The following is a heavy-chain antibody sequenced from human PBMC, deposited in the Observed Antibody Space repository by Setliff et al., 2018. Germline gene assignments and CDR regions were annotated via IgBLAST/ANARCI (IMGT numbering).Heavy chain of an antibody. Sequence: GESLRLSCAASGFTFSKHAFHWVRQAPGKGLEWVAVISSDGNTKKFADSVEGRITISRDNSKRSLYLQLDKVRPDDTAIYYCARDRWVGATSDLDNWGQGSLVTVSS. V-gene: IGHV3-30*14. CDR2: ISSDGNTK. J-gene: IGHJ4*02. CDR1: GFTFSKHA. D-gene: IGHD1-26*01. CDR3: ARDRWVGATSDLDN.